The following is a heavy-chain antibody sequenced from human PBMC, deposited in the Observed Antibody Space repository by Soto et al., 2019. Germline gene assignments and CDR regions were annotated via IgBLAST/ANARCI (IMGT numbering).Heavy chain of an antibody. Sequence: WGSLRLSCAASGFTFISYGIHFVRHAPCKGLEWVAVISYDGSNKYYADSVKGRFTISRDNSKNTLYLQMNSLRAEDTAVYYCAKDFRGTMTLDYWGQGTLVTVSS. D-gene: IGHD1-7*01. CDR3: AKDFRGTMTLDY. CDR1: GFTFISYG. CDR2: ISYDGSNK. J-gene: IGHJ4*02. V-gene: IGHV3-30*18.